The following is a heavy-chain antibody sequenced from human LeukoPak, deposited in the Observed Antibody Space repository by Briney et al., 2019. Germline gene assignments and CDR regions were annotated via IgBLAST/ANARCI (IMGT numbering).Heavy chain of an antibody. CDR1: GYTFTGYY. CDR3: ARSLRVAVAGRKTDY. V-gene: IGHV1-2*02. J-gene: IGHJ4*02. D-gene: IGHD6-19*01. CDR2: INPNSGGT. Sequence: ASVKVSCKASGYTFTGYYMHWVRQAPGQGLEWMGWINPNSGGTNYAQKFQGRVTMTRDTSISTAYMELSRLRSDDTAVYYCARSLRVAVAGRKTDYWGQGTLVTVSS.